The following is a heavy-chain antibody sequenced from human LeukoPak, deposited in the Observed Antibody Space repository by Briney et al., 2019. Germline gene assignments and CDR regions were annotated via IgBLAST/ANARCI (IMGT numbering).Heavy chain of an antibody. CDR1: GYSFMTYW. Sequence: GESLKISCQASGYSFMTYWIGWVRQMPGKGLEWMAIIYPGDSDTKYSPSFQDQVTISADKAINTAYLHWRSLKASDTAMYYCARLSMIDTFDIWGLGTVVTVSS. CDR3: ARLSMIDTFDI. J-gene: IGHJ3*02. CDR2: IYPGDSDT. D-gene: IGHD3-22*01. V-gene: IGHV5-51*01.